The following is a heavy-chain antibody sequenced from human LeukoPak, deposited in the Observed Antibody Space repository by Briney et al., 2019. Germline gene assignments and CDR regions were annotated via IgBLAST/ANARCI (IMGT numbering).Heavy chain of an antibody. V-gene: IGHV1-8*03. CDR1: GYTFTSYD. CDR3: ARVPRRGDRFDP. Sequence: ASVKVSCKASGYTFTSYDINWVRQATGQGLEWMGWMNPNSGNTGYAQKFQGRVTITRNTSISTAYMELSSLRTEDTAVYYCARVPRRGDRFDPWGQGTLVTVSS. D-gene: IGHD3-10*01. CDR2: MNPNSGNT. J-gene: IGHJ5*02.